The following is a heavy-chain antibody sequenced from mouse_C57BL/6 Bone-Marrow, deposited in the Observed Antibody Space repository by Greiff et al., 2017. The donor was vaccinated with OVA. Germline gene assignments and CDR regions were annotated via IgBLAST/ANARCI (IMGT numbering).Heavy chain of an antibody. Sequence: EVMLVESGGGLVQPGGSLSLSCAASGFTFTDYYMSWVRQPPGKALEWLGFIRNKANGYSTEYSASVKGRFTISRDNSQSILYLQMNALRAEDSATYYCSRYRGYYAGDYWGQGTSVTVSS. V-gene: IGHV7-3*01. CDR2: IRNKANGYST. CDR1: GFTFTDYY. CDR3: SRYRGYYAGDY. J-gene: IGHJ4*01.